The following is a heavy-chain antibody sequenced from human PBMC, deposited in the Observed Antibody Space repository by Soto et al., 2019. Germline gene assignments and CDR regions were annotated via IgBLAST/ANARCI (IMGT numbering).Heavy chain of an antibody. Sequence: QVQLVQSGAEVKKPGSSVKVSCKSSGGTYSPYTINWVRQAPGQGLEWMGRIIPFLGVTNYGLKFQARVTITADKATNSAYMELRRLRFEETAVYYCARDWESSVSTWSFGGLWCRGTLVTVSS. D-gene: IGHD3-16*01. CDR1: GGTYSPYT. CDR2: IIPFLGVT. J-gene: IGHJ4*02. V-gene: IGHV1-69*08. CDR3: ARDWESSVSTWSFGGL.